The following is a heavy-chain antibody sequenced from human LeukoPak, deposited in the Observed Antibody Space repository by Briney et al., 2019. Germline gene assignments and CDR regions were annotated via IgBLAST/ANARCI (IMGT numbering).Heavy chain of an antibody. J-gene: IGHJ4*02. Sequence: ASVKVSCKASGYTFTGYYMHWVRRAPGQGLEWMGWINPNSGGTNYAQKFQGRVTMTRDTSISTAYMELSRLRSDDTAVYYCARGGGAARPPPKNWGQGTLVTVSS. CDR1: GYTFTGYY. CDR3: ARGGGAARPPPKN. CDR2: INPNSGGT. V-gene: IGHV1-2*02. D-gene: IGHD6-6*01.